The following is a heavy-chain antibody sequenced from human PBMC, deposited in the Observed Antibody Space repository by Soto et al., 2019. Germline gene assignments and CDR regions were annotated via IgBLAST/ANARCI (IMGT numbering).Heavy chain of an antibody. CDR3: ARSSVRYFDWYYFDY. D-gene: IGHD3-9*01. V-gene: IGHV4-59*01. CDR2: IYYSGST. CDR1: GGSISSYY. J-gene: IGHJ4*02. Sequence: SETLSLTCTVSGGSISSYYWSWIRQPPGKGLEWIGYIYYSGSTNYNPSLKGRVTISVDTSKNQFSLKLSSVTAADTAVYYCARSSVRYFDWYYFDYWGQGTLVTVSS.